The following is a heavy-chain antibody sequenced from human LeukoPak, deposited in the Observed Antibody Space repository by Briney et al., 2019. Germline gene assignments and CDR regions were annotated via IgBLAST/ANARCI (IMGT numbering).Heavy chain of an antibody. V-gene: IGHV4-34*01. Sequence: SETLSLTCAVYGGSFSGYYWSWIRQPPGKGLEWIGEINHSGSTNYNPSLKSRVTISVDTSKNQFSLKLSSVTAADTAVYYCASAPAAILYYYYYYMDVWGKGTTVTVSS. J-gene: IGHJ6*03. CDR2: INHSGST. CDR1: GGSFSGYY. D-gene: IGHD2-2*02. CDR3: ASAPAAILYYYYYYMDV.